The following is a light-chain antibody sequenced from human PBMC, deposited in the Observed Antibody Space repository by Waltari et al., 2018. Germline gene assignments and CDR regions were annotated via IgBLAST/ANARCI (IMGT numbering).Light chain of an antibody. CDR1: QSVSNSNY. V-gene: IGKV3-20*01. CDR3: QQYGASPNIA. Sequence: IVLTQSPGTLSLSPGERATLSCRTSQSVSNSNYLAWYQQKHGQAPRLLIYGETNTATGVPGMFTASGSGTDFTLTISRLEPEDFAIYYCQQYGASPNIAFGQGTRLEIK. J-gene: IGKJ5*01. CDR2: GET.